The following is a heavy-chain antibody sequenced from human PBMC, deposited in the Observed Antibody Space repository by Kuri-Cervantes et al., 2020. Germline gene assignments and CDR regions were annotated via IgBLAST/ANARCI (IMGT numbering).Heavy chain of an antibody. CDR3: AKDLSTSWPLMYYYYGMDV. J-gene: IGHJ6*02. CDR2: ISYDGSNK. V-gene: IGHV3-30*18. CDR1: GFTFSSYG. Sequence: LSLTCAASGFTFSSYGMHWVRQAPGKGLEWVAVISYDGSNKYYADSVKGRFTISRDNSKNTLYLQMNSLRAEDTAVYYCAKDLSTSWPLMYYYYGMDVWGQGTTVTVSS. D-gene: IGHD2-2*01.